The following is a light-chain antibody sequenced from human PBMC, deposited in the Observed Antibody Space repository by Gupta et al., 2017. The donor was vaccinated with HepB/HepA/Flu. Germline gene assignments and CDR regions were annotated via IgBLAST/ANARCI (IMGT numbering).Light chain of an antibody. J-gene: IGKJ1*01. CDR1: QSVSSSY. V-gene: IGKV3-20*01. CDR2: GAS. CDR3: QQYGNTPSWT. Sequence: ELVLTQYPGTLSLSPGERATLSCRASQSVSSSYLAWYQQKPGQAPRLLIYGASSRATGIPDRSIGSGCGTDYTLIISSLEPEDVSVYYCQQYGNTPSWTFGQGTKVEIK.